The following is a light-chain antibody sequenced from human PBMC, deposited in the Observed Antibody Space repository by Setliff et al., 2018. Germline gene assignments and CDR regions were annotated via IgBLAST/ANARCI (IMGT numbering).Light chain of an antibody. V-gene: IGLV2-8*01. CDR3: SSYEGGNNYV. Sequence: SALTQPAAVSGSPGQSITISCAGSSSDVGGYNYVSWYQQHPGKAPKLMIYEVTKRPSGVPDRFSGSKSGNTAFLTISGLQPEDEADYYCSSYEGGNNYVFGSGTRSPS. CDR2: EVT. J-gene: IGLJ1*01. CDR1: SSDVGGYNY.